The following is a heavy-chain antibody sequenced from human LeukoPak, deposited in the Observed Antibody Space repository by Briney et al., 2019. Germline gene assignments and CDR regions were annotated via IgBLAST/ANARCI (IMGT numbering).Heavy chain of an antibody. CDR3: ARLYYASGPYYYGMDV. CDR1: GGTFSSYA. V-gene: IGHV1-69*04. CDR2: IIPIFGIA. J-gene: IGHJ6*02. D-gene: IGHD3-10*01. Sequence: SVKVSCKASGGTFSSYAISWVRQAPGQGLEWMGRIIPIFGIANYAQKFQGRVTITADKSTSTADMELSSLRSEDTAVYYCARLYYASGPYYYGMDVWGQGTTVTVSS.